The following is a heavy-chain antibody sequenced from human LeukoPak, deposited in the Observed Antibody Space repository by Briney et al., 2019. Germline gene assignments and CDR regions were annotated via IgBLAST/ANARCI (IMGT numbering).Heavy chain of an antibody. CDR2: MNPKSGNT. CDR1: GYTLTELS. V-gene: IGHV1-8*03. D-gene: IGHD2-15*01. Sequence: GASVKVSCKVSGYTLTELSMHWVRQAPGKGLEWMGWMNPKSGNTGHAQKFQGRVTITRDTSISTVYMELNSLRSEDTAVYFYARVDGSPDYWGQGTLVTVSS. CDR3: ARVDGSPDY. J-gene: IGHJ4*02.